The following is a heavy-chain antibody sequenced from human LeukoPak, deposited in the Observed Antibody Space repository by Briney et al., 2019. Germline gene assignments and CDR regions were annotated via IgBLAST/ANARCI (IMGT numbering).Heavy chain of an antibody. D-gene: IGHD3-16*01. CDR2: IYTTGST. J-gene: IGHJ4*02. V-gene: IGHV4-4*07. Sequence: SETLSLTCTVSGVSVSNYYWSWIRQPAGKGLEWIGRIYTTGSTNYNPSLKSRVTISIDTSKNQFSLKLSSVTAADTAVYYCARSGVRLGSLDYWGQGTLVTVSS. CDR3: ARSGVRLGSLDY. CDR1: GVSVSNYY.